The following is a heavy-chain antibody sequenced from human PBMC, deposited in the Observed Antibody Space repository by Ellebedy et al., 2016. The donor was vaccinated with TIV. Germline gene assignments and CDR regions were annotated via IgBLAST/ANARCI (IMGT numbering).Heavy chain of an antibody. D-gene: IGHD3-22*01. J-gene: IGHJ3*02. CDR3: ARARNYYDTALDI. CDR1: GFTVSSNY. V-gene: IGHV3-53*01. CDR2: IHSGGST. Sequence: GESLKISCAASGFTVSSNYMSWVRQAPGKGLERVSLIHSGGSTFYADSVKGRFTISRDNSKNTLYLQMNSLRAEDTAVYHCARARNYYDTALDIWGQGTMVTVSS.